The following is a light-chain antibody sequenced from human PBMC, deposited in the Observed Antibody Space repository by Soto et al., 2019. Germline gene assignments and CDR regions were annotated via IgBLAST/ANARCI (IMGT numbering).Light chain of an antibody. CDR1: QSVSSN. J-gene: IGKJ3*01. CDR2: GAS. V-gene: IGKV3-15*01. CDR3: QQYNNWPRT. Sequence: EVVMTQSPVTLSVSPGERATLSCRASQSVSSNLAWYQQKPGQAPRLLIYGASTRATAIPARFSGSGSGTEFTLTISSLQSEDFAVYFCQQYNNWPRTFGPGTKVDIK.